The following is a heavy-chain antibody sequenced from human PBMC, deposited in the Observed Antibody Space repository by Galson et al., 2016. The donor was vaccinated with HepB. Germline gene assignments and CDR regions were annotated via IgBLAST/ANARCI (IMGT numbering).Heavy chain of an antibody. CDR1: GFSFSNYD. Sequence: SLRLSCAASGFSFSNYDMYWVRQASGKGLEWVSSIYTAGDTYYQDSVEGRFTVSRENAKNSLYLHMNSLRAGDTAVYYCVRGSYSSDWYRTSAYDFGMDVWGKGTPVTVSS. D-gene: IGHD6-19*01. V-gene: IGHV3-13*01. J-gene: IGHJ6*04. CDR2: IYTAGDT. CDR3: VRGSYSSDWYRTSAYDFGMDV.